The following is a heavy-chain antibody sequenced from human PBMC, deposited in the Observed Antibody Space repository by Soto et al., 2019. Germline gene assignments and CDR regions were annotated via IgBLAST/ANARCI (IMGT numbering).Heavy chain of an antibody. V-gene: IGHV1-3*01. Sequence: ASVKVSCKASGYTFTSYAMHWVRQAPGQRLEWMGWINAGNGNTKYSQKFQGRVTITRETSASTAYMELSSLRSEDTAVYYCARWGDSSGWSGYDAFDIWGQGTMVTVSS. CDR2: INAGNGNT. CDR3: ARWGDSSGWSGYDAFDI. CDR1: GYTFTSYA. J-gene: IGHJ3*02. D-gene: IGHD6-19*01.